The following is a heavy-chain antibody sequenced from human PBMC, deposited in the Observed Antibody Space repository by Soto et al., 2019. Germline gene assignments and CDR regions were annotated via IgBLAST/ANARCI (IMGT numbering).Heavy chain of an antibody. V-gene: IGHV3-48*02. CDR2: ISSTSSTI. J-gene: IGHJ6*02. CDR1: GFTFSSYS. D-gene: IGHD4-4*01. CDR3: ARVQYYYYGMDV. Sequence: EVQLVESGGGLVQPGGSLRLSCAASGFTFSSYSMNWVRQAPGKGLEWVSYISSTSSTIHYADSLKGRFTISRDNAKNSLYLQMNSLRDEDTAVYYCARVQYYYYGMDVWGQGTTVTVSS.